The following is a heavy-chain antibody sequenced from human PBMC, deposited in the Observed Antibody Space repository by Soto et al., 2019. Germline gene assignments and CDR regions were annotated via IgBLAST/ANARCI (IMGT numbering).Heavy chain of an antibody. CDR2: ISYDGSNK. D-gene: IGHD3-16*01. V-gene: IGHV3-30-3*01. CDR1: GFTFSSYA. CDR3: ARSFCPDY. Sequence: QVQPVESGGGVVQPGRSLRLSCAASGFTFSSYAMHWVRQAPGKGLEWVAVISYDGSNKYYADSVKGRFTISRDNSKNTLYLQMNSLRAEDTAVYYCARSFCPDYWGQGTLVTVSS. J-gene: IGHJ4*02.